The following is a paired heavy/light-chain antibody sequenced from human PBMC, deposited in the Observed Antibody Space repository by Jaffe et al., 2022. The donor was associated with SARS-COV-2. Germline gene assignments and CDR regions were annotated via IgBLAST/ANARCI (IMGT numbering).Light chain of an antibody. CDR3: NFRDSSDNHMV. V-gene: IGLV3-19*01. CDR2: GAN. CDR1: NLRYYY. J-gene: IGLJ2*01. Sequence: SSELTQDPAVSVALGQTVRITCQGDNLRYYYANWYQQKPGQAPVLVVYGANNRPSGIPGRFSGSSSGNTASLTITGAQAGDEADYYCNFRDSSDNHMVFGGGTKLTVL.
Heavy chain of an antibody. D-gene: IGHD3-10*01. CDR1: GDTSIKYG. CDR3: ARDRGDRLDY. CDR2: ITPYNGNT. Sequence: QVQLVQSGTDMKKPGASVKVSCKVSGDTSIKYGISWVRQAPGQGLEWMGWITPYNGNTNYAQKFQGRVTVTTDTSTSTAYMELRSLRSDDTAVYYCARDRGDRLDYWGQGTLVTVSS. J-gene: IGHJ4*02. V-gene: IGHV1-18*01.